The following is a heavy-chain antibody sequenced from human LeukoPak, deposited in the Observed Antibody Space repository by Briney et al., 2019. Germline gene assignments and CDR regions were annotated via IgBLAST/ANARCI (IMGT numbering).Heavy chain of an antibody. CDR2: ISGSGGST. CDR1: GFTLSSHA. D-gene: IGHD2-21*01. Sequence: PGGSLRLSCAASGFTLSSHAMSWVRQAPGKGLEWVSTISGSGGSTYYPDSVKGRFTISRDNAKNTLYLQMNSLRAEDTAVYYCAKACVSGRVIPMLLPFDSWGQGTRVTVSS. V-gene: IGHV3-23*01. CDR3: AKACVSGRVIPMLLPFDS. J-gene: IGHJ4*02.